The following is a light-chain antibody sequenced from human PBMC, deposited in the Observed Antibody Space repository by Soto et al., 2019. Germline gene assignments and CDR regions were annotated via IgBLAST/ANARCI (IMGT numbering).Light chain of an antibody. CDR1: SSDVGDSNY. CDR3: SSYTSGNTAVV. V-gene: IGLV2-14*01. J-gene: IGLJ2*01. CDR2: DVS. Sequence: QSVLTQPASVSGSPGQSITISCTGTSSDVGDSNYVSWYQQHPGKAPKLIIYDVSDRPSGVSNRFSGSKSGNRASLTISGLQADDEADYYCSSYTSGNTAVVFGGGTKVTVL.